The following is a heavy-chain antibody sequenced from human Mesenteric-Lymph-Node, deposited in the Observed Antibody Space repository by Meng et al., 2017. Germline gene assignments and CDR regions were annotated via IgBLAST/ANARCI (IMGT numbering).Heavy chain of an antibody. Sequence: SDPLSLTCTVPGGAISSNDWSWIRQPPGKGLEWSGYIYYSGSTDYNPSLKRRVTISVDTSKNQFSLKLSSVTAADTAVYYCAREIYYGSGSYPLGYWGQGTLVTVSS. J-gene: IGHJ4*02. V-gene: IGHV4-59*12. D-gene: IGHD3-10*01. CDR1: GGAISSND. CDR3: AREIYYGSGSYPLGY. CDR2: IYYSGST.